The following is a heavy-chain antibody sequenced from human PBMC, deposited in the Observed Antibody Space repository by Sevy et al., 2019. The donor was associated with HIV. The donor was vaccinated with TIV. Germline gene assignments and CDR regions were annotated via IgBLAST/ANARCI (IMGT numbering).Heavy chain of an antibody. D-gene: IGHD3-3*01. CDR3: ARDMGVTIFGVVTHNFDY. J-gene: IGHJ4*02. CDR2: IYHSGST. Sequence: SETLSLTCAVYGGSFSGYYWSWIRQPPGKGLEWIGEIYHSGSTNYNTSLKSRVTISVDTSKNQFSLKLSSVTAADTAVYYCARDMGVTIFGVVTHNFDYWGQGTLVTVSS. V-gene: IGHV4-34*01. CDR1: GGSFSGYY.